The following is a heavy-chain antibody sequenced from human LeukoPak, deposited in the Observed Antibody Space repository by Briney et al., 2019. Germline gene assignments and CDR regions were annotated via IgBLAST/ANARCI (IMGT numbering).Heavy chain of an antibody. CDR1: GFTFSSYA. CDR2: ISYDGSNK. J-gene: IGHJ4*02. CDR3: ARGPRSYIQLWPMGY. V-gene: IGHV3-30-3*01. D-gene: IGHD5-18*01. Sequence: GGSLRLSCAASGFTFSSYAMHWVRQAPGKGLEWVAVISYDGSNKYYADSVKGRFTISRDNSKNTLYLQMNSLRAEDTAVYYCARGPRSYIQLWPMGYWGQGTLVTVSS.